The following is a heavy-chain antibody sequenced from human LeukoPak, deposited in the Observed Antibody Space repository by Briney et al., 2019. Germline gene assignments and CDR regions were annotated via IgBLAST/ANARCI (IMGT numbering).Heavy chain of an antibody. Sequence: GASVKVSCKVSGDTLTELSTHWVRQAPGKGLEWMGGFDPEHGEMIYAQKLQGRVTMTEDRFTDTAYMELSSLRSEDTAVYYCATGRPWDLLKYWGQGTLVTVSS. CDR3: ATGRPWDLLKY. CDR2: FDPEHGEM. J-gene: IGHJ4*02. D-gene: IGHD3-9*01. CDR1: GDTLTELS. V-gene: IGHV1-24*01.